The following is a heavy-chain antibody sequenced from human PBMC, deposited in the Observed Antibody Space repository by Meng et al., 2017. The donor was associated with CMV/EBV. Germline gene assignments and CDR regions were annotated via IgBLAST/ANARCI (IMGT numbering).Heavy chain of an antibody. CDR2: INPNSGGT. J-gene: IGHJ6*02. Sequence: GESLKVSCKASGYTFTGYYMHWVRQAPGQGLEWMGWINPNSGGTNYAQKFQGRVTMTRDTSISTAYMELSRLRSDDTAVYYCARDRVVVVPAAILENSYYYYGMDVWGQGTTVTVSS. V-gene: IGHV1-2*02. CDR1: GYTFTGYY. CDR3: ARDRVVVVPAAILENSYYYYGMDV. D-gene: IGHD2-2*02.